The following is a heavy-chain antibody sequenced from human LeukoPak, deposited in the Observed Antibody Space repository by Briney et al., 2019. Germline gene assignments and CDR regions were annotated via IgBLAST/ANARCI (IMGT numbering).Heavy chain of an antibody. CDR3: ARYARSSWYLFDYYYYMDV. CDR2: ISYDGSNK. J-gene: IGHJ6*03. D-gene: IGHD6-13*01. V-gene: IGHV3-30*04. Sequence: GGSLRLSCAASGFTFSSYAMHWVRQAPGKGLEWVAVISYDGSNKYYADSVKGRFTISRDNSKNTLYLQMNSLRAEDTAVYYCARYARSSWYLFDYYYYMDVWGKGTTVTVSS. CDR1: GFTFSSYA.